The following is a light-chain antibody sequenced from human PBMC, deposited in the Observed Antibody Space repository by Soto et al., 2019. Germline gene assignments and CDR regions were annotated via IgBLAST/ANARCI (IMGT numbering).Light chain of an antibody. CDR2: GAS. CDR1: QSVTRSF. Sequence: EIVLTQSPGTLSLSPGERVTLSCRASQSVTRSFLAWYQQKPGQAPRLLIYGASSRATGIPDRFSGSGPGTDFTLTISRLEPEDFAVYYCHQYGSSPQAFGPGTKWISN. CDR3: HQYGSSPQA. V-gene: IGKV3-20*01. J-gene: IGKJ3*01.